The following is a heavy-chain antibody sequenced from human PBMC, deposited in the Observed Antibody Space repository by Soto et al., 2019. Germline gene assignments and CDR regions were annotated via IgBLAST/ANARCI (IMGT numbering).Heavy chain of an antibody. CDR2: IIYSGDI. D-gene: IGHD6-19*01. Sequence: SETLSLTCNVSGASISSYNYWGWFRQPPGKGLEWIGNIIYSGDIMYNPSLQSRLTLSVDTSKNQFSLKLSSVTAADTAVYYCARDYHSGGAFDIWGQGTMVTVSS. V-gene: IGHV4-39*07. CDR3: ARDYHSGGAFDI. CDR1: GASISSYNY. J-gene: IGHJ3*02.